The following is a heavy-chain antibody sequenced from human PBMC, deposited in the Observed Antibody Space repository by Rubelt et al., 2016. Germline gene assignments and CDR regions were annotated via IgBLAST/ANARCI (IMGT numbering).Heavy chain of an antibody. V-gene: IGHV4-59*12. CDR3: AREGDGIAVSGGIDY. Sequence: QVQLQESGPGLVKPSETLSLTCTVSGGSISSYYWSWIRQPPGKGLEWIGYIYYSGSTNYNPSLKSRVPISVDTSKNQFSLKLSSVTAADTAVYYCAREGDGIAVSGGIDYWGQGTLVTVSS. J-gene: IGHJ4*02. CDR2: IYYSGST. CDR1: GGSISSYY. D-gene: IGHD6-19*01.